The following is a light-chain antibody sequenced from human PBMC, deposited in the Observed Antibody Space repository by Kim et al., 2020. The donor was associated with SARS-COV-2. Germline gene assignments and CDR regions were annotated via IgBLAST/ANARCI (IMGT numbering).Light chain of an antibody. Sequence: EIVMTQSPAALSVSPGEGVTLSCRASQRISNNLAWYHQKPGQAPRLLIYGASTRATGIPARFSGSGSGTDFTLTISSLQPEDSAVYYCQQYYLWPRTFGVGTKVDIK. V-gene: IGKV3-15*01. CDR3: QQYYLWPRT. J-gene: IGKJ4*02. CDR1: QRISNN. CDR2: GAS.